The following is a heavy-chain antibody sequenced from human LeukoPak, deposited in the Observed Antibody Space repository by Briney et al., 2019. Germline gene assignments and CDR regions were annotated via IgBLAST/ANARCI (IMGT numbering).Heavy chain of an antibody. D-gene: IGHD2-15*01. CDR3: ARAGWYTLDN. J-gene: IGHJ4*02. CDR1: GGSFSGYY. Sequence: PSETLSLTCAVYGGSFSGYYWSWIRQPPGKGLEWIGEINHSGSTNYNPSLKSRVTISVDTSKNQFSLKLSSVTAAGTAVYYCARAGWYTLDNWGQGTLVTISS. CDR2: INHSGST. V-gene: IGHV4-34*01.